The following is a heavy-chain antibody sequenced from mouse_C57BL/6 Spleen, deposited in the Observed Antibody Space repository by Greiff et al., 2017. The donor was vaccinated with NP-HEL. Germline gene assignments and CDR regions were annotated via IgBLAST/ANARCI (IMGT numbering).Heavy chain of an antibody. V-gene: IGHV2-9-1*01. CDR3: ALLDSSGYGYYAMDY. CDR2: IWTGGGT. D-gene: IGHD3-2*02. Sequence: VQLQQSGPGLVAPSQSLSITCTVSGFSLTSYAISWVRQPPGKGLEWLGVIWTGGGTNYNSALKSRLSISKDNSKSQVFLKMNSLQTDDTARYYCALLDSSGYGYYAMDYWGQGTSVTVSS. CDR1: GFSLTSYA. J-gene: IGHJ4*01.